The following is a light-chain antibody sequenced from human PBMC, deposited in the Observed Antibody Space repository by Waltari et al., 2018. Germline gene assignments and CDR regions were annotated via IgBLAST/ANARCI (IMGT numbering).Light chain of an antibody. CDR3: CSFAGSYTVL. V-gene: IGLV2-11*01. CDR1: SLNVVRHQS. Sequence: QSALTQPRSMSGSPGQSVTLSCAWSSLNVVRHQSVSWYQHHPDRAPKLIIYDVTKRPPGVPDRFSGSRSGNTASLTISGLQTEDEADYFCCSFAGSYTVLFGGGTKLTVL. CDR2: DVT. J-gene: IGLJ2*01.